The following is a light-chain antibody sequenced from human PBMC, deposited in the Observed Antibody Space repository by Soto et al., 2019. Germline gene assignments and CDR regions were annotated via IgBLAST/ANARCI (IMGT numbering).Light chain of an antibody. J-gene: IGLJ1*01. Sequence: QSALTQPASVSGSPGQSITISCTGTSSDVGGYNYVSWYQQHPGKAPKLMIYRVSNRPSGVSNRFSGSKSGNTASLTISGLQAEEEADYYCISYTSTSTPYVFGIGTKLTVL. CDR3: ISYTSTSTPYV. CDR2: RVS. CDR1: SSDVGGYNY. V-gene: IGLV2-14*01.